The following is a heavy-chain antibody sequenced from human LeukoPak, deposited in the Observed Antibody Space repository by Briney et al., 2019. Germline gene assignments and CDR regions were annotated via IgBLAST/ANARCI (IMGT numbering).Heavy chain of an antibody. CDR2: INPNSGGT. V-gene: IGHV1-2*02. CDR3: AKAGRYTYYYDSSGYFDY. CDR1: GYTFTGYY. J-gene: IGHJ4*02. D-gene: IGHD3-22*01. Sequence: ASVKVSCKASGYTFTGYYMHWVRQAPGQGLEWMEWINPNSGGTNYAQKFQGRVTMTRDTSISTAYMELSSLRSEDTAVYYCAKAGRYTYYYDSSGYFDYWGQGTLVTVSS.